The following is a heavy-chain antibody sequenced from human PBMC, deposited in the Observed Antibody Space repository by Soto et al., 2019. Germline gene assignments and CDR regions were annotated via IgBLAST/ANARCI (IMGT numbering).Heavy chain of an antibody. CDR1: SGSIDTTNW. Sequence: QVQLQESGPGLVKPSGTLSLTCAVSSGSIDTTNWWSWVRQPPGKGLEWIGEIFHSGNTYYNPSLASRVTISVDTSKNQFSLNLRSVTAADTAVYYFARRTWGMDVWCQGTTVTVSS. D-gene: IGHD2-8*01. V-gene: IGHV4-4*02. CDR2: IFHSGNT. J-gene: IGHJ6*02. CDR3: ARRTWGMDV.